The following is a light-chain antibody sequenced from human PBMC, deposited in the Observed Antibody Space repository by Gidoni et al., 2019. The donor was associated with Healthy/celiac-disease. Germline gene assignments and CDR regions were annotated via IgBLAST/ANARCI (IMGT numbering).Light chain of an antibody. V-gene: IGLV1-40*01. CDR3: QSYDSSLSGWV. CDR1: SSNIGAGYD. CDR2: DNI. J-gene: IGLJ3*02. Sequence: QSVLTQPPSVSGAPGQRVTIPCTGSSSNIGAGYDVHWYQQLPGTAPKLLIYDNINRPSGVPDRFSGSKSGTSASLAITGLQAEDEADYYCQSYDSSLSGWVFGGGTKLTVL.